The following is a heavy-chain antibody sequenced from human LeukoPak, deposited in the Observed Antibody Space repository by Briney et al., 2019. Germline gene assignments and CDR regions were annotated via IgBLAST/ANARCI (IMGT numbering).Heavy chain of an antibody. J-gene: IGHJ6*02. CDR3: AKDQTGGGPYYGMDV. Sequence: GGSLRLSCAASGFTFSSYAMSWVRQAPGKGLEWVSAISGSGGSTHYADSVKGRFTISRDNSKNTLYLQMNSLRAEDTAVYYCAKDQTGGGPYYGMDVWGQGTTVTVSS. CDR1: GFTFSSYA. D-gene: IGHD1-14*01. V-gene: IGHV3-23*01. CDR2: ISGSGGST.